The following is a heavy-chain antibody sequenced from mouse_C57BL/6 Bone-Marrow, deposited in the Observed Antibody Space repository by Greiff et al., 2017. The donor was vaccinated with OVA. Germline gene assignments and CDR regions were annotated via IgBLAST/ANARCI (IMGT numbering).Heavy chain of an antibody. CDR1: GYTFTDYN. CDR2: INPNNGGT. CDR3: ARGGYGSSLDY. V-gene: IGHV1-18*01. Sequence: EVQVVESGPELVKPGASVKIPCKASGYTFTDYNMDWVKQSHGKSLEWIGDINPNNGGTIYNQKFKGKATLTVDKSSSTAYMELRSLTSEDTAVYYCARGGYGSSLDYWGQGTTLTVSS. D-gene: IGHD1-1*01. J-gene: IGHJ2*01.